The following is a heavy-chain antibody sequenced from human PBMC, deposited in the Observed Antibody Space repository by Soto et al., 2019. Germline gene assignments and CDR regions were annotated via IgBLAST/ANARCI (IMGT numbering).Heavy chain of an antibody. CDR3: AKSRQGNNWYSFDF. J-gene: IGHJ4*02. CDR2: ISCNSGSK. D-gene: IGHD1-1*01. Sequence: EVQLVESGGGLVQPGRSLRLSCAASGFTFDDYAMQWVRQPPGKGLEWVSGISCNSGSKGYADSVKGRFTISRDNAKNSLYLQMNSLRVGETALYYCAKSRQGNNWYSFDFWGQGTLVTVSS. V-gene: IGHV3-9*01. CDR1: GFTFDDYA.